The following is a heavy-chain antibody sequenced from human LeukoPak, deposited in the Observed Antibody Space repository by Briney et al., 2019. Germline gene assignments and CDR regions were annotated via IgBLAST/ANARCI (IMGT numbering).Heavy chain of an antibody. V-gene: IGHV4-38-2*01. CDR3: VRARGSSGYFAGRADA. Sequence: PSETLSLNCVVSGYSISSGYYWGWIRRPPGKGLEWIASSYHSDSTYYNPSLKSRVTISVDTSKNHFSLKLSSVTAADTAVYYCVRARGSSGYFAGRADARGQGTLVPVSS. CDR2: SYHSDST. D-gene: IGHD6-19*01. J-gene: IGHJ1*01. CDR1: GYSISSGYY.